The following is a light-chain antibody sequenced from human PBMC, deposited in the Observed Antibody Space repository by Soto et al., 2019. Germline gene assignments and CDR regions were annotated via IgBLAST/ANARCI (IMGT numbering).Light chain of an antibody. CDR3: QQYNNWPPNT. J-gene: IGKJ1*01. Sequence: EMVMTQSPATLSVSPGESATLSCRASQSISSKLAWYQQKPGQAPRLVIYGASTRATGIPARFSGSGSGTDFTLTISSLQSEDFAVYYCQQYNNWPPNTFGQGTKVDIK. CDR1: QSISSK. V-gene: IGKV3-15*01. CDR2: GAS.